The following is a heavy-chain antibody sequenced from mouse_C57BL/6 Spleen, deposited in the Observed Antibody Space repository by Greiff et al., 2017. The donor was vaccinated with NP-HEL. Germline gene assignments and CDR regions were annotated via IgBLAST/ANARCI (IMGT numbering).Heavy chain of an antibody. CDR2: ISSGSSTI. V-gene: IGHV5-17*01. J-gene: IGHJ3*01. CDR1: GFTFSDYG. D-gene: IGHD2-4*01. CDR3: ARDDYDAAWFAY. Sequence: EVMLVESGGGLVKPGGSLKLSCAASGFTFSDYGMHWVRQAPEKGLEWVAYISSGSSTIYYADTVQGRFTISRDNAKNTLFLQMTSLRSEDTAMYYCARDDYDAAWFAYWGQGTLVTVSA.